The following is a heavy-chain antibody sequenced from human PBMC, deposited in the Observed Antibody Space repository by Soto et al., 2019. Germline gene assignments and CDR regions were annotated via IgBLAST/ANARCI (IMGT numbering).Heavy chain of an antibody. CDR1: GGSISSYY. Sequence: SETLSLTCTVSGGSISSYYWSWIRQPPGKGLEWIGYIYYSGSTNYNPSLKSRVTISVDTSKNQFSLKLSSVTAADTAVYYCARETKTYYFDYWGQGTLVTVSS. CDR2: IYYSGST. J-gene: IGHJ4*02. CDR3: ARETKTYYFDY. V-gene: IGHV4-59*01. D-gene: IGHD1-7*01.